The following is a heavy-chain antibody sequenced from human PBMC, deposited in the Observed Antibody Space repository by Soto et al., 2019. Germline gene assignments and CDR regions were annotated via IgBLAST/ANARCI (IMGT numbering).Heavy chain of an antibody. D-gene: IGHD4-4*01. CDR3: ARKYDYSNPSYYYGMDV. V-gene: IGHV1-18*01. Sequence: QVELVQSGPEVKKPGASVKVSCQASGYTFSSHGVSWVRQAPGQGLEWIGWISAYNGHTNFAQKCQGRATMTTDASTSTSYMALRGLRPDDTAVYYCARKYDYSNPSYYYGMDVWGQGTTVTVSS. J-gene: IGHJ6*02. CDR2: ISAYNGHT. CDR1: GYTFSSHG.